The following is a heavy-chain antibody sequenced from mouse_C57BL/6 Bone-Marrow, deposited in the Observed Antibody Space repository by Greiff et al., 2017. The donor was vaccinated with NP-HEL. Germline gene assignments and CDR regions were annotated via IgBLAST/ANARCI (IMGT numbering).Heavy chain of an antibody. Sequence: VQLQQSGPELVKPGASVKISCKASGYSFTGYYMNWVKQSPEKSLEWIVEINPSTGGTTYNQKFQAKATLTVDKASSTAYMQLKSLTSEDSAVYYCASRYITTVVATPFAYWGQGTLVTVSA. D-gene: IGHD1-1*01. CDR1: GYSFTGYY. V-gene: IGHV1-42*01. J-gene: IGHJ3*01. CDR3: ASRYITTVVATPFAY. CDR2: INPSTGGT.